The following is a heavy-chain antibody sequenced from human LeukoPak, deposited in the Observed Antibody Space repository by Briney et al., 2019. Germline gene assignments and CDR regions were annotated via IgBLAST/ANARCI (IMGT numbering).Heavy chain of an antibody. D-gene: IGHD2-15*01. CDR1: GFNFSNYW. J-gene: IGHJ4*02. Sequence: GGSLRLSCAASGFNFSNYWMHWVRQAPGKGLEWVSRINIAGSVTTYADSVKGRFTISRDNAKKTLCLQMNSLRAEDTAVYYCARDMVDWGQGTLVTVPS. CDR3: ARDMVD. CDR2: INIAGSVT. V-gene: IGHV3-74*01.